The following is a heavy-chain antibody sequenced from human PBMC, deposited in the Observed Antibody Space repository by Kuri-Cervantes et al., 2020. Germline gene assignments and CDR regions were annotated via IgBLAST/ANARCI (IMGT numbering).Heavy chain of an antibody. CDR1: GFTFSSYA. CDR3: AKDGSSGWYY. CDR2: ISYDGSNK. J-gene: IGHJ4*02. Sequence: LSLTCAASGFTFSSYAMHWVRQAPGKGLEWVAVISYDGSNKYYADSVKGRFTISRDNSKNSLYLQMNSLRAEDTAVYYCAKDGSSGWYYWGQGTLVTVSS. V-gene: IGHV3-30-3*01. D-gene: IGHD6-19*01.